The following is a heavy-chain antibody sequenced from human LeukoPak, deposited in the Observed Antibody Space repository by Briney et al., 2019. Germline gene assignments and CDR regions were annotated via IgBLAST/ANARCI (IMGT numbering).Heavy chain of an antibody. CDR3: AREMGGYCSGGSCNYDAFDI. CDR1: GGSISSYY. V-gene: IGHV4-59*12. D-gene: IGHD2-15*01. Sequence: SETLSLTCTVSGGSISSYYWSWIRQPPGKGLEWIGYIYYSGSTNYNPSLKSRVTISVDTSKNQFSLKLSSVTAADTAVYYCAREMGGYCSGGSCNYDAFDIWGQGTMVTASS. CDR2: IYYSGST. J-gene: IGHJ3*02.